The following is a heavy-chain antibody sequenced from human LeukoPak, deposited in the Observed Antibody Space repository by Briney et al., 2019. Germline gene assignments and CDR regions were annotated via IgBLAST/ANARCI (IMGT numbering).Heavy chain of an antibody. CDR3: AKRGNTISFFDP. Sequence: GGSLRLSCAASGFTFSNYAMYWVRQAPGKGLEWVSGLSAGGDFTYYADSVKSRFTISRDNSKNTLYMDMNSLRAEDTAVYYCAKRGNTISFFDPWGQGTLVTVSS. CDR1: GFTFSNYA. V-gene: IGHV3-23*01. D-gene: IGHD1-1*01. CDR2: LSAGGDFT. J-gene: IGHJ5*02.